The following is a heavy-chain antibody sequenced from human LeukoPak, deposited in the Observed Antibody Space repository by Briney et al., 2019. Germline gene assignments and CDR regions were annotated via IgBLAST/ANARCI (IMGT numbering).Heavy chain of an antibody. CDR3: ARVSHDYGAPWSPGGYFDL. CDR1: GFTFSTYS. V-gene: IGHV3-48*04. D-gene: IGHD4-17*01. CDR2: ISSSGSTI. J-gene: IGHJ2*01. Sequence: PGGSLRLSCAASGFTFSTYSMNWVRQAPGRGLEWVSYISSSGSTIYYADSVKGRFTISRDNAKNSLYLQMNSLRAEDTAVYYCARVSHDYGAPWSPGGYFDLWGRGTLVTVSS.